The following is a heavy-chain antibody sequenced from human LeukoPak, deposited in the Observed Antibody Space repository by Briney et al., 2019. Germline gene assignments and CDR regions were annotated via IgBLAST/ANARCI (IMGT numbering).Heavy chain of an antibody. CDR3: ARDPGSSSFDY. CDR1: GFTFSSFW. J-gene: IGHJ4*02. CDR2: IDQDGSVR. V-gene: IGHV3-7*01. D-gene: IGHD6-13*01. Sequence: GGSLRLSCVASGFTFSSFWMSWVRQAPGKGPEFVANIDQDGSVRNYVDSVKGRFIISRDNAKNSLYLQMDSLRAEDTAVYFCARDPGSSSFDYWGLGTPVTVSS.